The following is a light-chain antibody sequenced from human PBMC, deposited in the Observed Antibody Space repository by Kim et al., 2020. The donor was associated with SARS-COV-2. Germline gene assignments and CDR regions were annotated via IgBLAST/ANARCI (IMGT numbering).Light chain of an antibody. CDR1: QPIVSNY. CDR2: GGS. V-gene: IGKV3-20*01. J-gene: IGKJ5*01. Sequence: SPGESATLSCGASQPIVSNYLAWYQQKPGQAPRLLISGGSTRATGIPDRFSGGGSGTDFTLIITGLEPEDFAVYYCQHYDGSPFTFGQGTRLEIK. CDR3: QHYDGSPFT.